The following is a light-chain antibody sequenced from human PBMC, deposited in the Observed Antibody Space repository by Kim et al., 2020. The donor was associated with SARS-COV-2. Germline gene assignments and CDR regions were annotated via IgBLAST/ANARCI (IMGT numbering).Light chain of an antibody. Sequence: SYELTQPPSVSVSPGQTASITCSGDKLGAKYACWYQQKPGQFPVLVIYQDSKRPSGIPERFSGSNSGNTATLTISGTQAMDEADYYCQAWDNSAVVFGGG. J-gene: IGLJ2*01. CDR1: KLGAKY. CDR2: QDS. CDR3: QAWDNSAVV. V-gene: IGLV3-1*01.